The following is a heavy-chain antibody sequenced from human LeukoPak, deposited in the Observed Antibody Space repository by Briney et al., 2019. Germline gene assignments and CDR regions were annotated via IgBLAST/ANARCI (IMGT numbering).Heavy chain of an antibody. CDR1: GYTFTGYG. J-gene: IGHJ4*02. D-gene: IGHD5-18*01. V-gene: IGHV1-18*01. CDR3: ARGGIQIWTPHYLDY. Sequence: GASVKVSCKASGYTFTGYGMSWVRQAPGQGLEWMGWISANNGNRNYAQKLRGRVTMTTDTSTSTAYMELRSLRSDDTAVYYCARGGIQIWTPHYLDYWGQGTLVTVSS. CDR2: ISANNGNR.